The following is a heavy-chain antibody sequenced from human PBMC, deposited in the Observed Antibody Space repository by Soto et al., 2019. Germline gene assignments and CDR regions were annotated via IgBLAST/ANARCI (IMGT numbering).Heavy chain of an antibody. V-gene: IGHV3-23*01. CDR3: ANSYSERYFDY. CDR1: GFTFNNYA. CDR2: ISGSGGRT. D-gene: IGHD1-26*01. J-gene: IGHJ4*02. Sequence: EVQLLESGGGMVQTGGSLRLSCAASGFTFNNYAMTWVRQAPGKGLRWVSDISGSGGRTNYADSVKGRFTISRDNSKNTLYLQMNSLRAEDTAIYYCANSYSERYFDYWGQGTLVTVSS.